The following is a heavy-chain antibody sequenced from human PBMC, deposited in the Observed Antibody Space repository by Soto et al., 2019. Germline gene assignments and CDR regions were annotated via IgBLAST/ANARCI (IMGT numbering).Heavy chain of an antibody. CDR2: ISGSGGST. Sequence: EVQLLESGGGLVQPGGSLRLSCAASGFTFSSYAMSWVRQAPGKGLEWVSAISGSGGSTYYADSVKGRFTISRDNSKNTLDLQMNSLRAEDTAVYYCAKVVNGEVWYYGSGSYGADVWGPGTTVTVSS. CDR1: GFTFSSYA. J-gene: IGHJ6*02. CDR3: AKVVNGEVWYYGSGSYGADV. D-gene: IGHD3-10*01. V-gene: IGHV3-23*01.